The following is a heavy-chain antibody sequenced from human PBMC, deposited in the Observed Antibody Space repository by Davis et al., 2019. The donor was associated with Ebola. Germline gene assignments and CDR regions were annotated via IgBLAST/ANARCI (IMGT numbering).Heavy chain of an antibody. CDR2: ISYDGTNK. CDR1: GFTFNNFG. D-gene: IGHD1-26*01. Sequence: PGGSLRLSCAASGFTFNNFGMHWVRQAPGKGQEWVAVISYDGTNKYYADSVKGRFTISRDNSANTLYLQMNSLRHDDTAVYYCAKDPGSGTGFQYLDYWGQGTLLSVSS. V-gene: IGHV3-30*18. J-gene: IGHJ4*02. CDR3: AKDPGSGTGFQYLDY.